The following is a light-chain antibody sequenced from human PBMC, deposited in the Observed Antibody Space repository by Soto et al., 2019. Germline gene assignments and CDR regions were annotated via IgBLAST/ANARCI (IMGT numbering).Light chain of an antibody. CDR1: QGISSY. Sequence: AIRMTQSPSSFSASTGDRVTITCRASQGISSYLAWYQQKPGKAPKLLIYAASTLQSGVPSRFSGSGSGTDFTLTISCLQSEDFATSSCQQYYSYLLTFGGGTKVEIK. J-gene: IGKJ4*01. CDR2: AAS. CDR3: QQYYSYLLT. V-gene: IGKV1-8*01.